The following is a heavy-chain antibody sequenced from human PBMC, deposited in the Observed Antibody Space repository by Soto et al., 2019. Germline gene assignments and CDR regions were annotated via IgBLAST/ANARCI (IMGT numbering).Heavy chain of an antibody. CDR2: VYNSGST. Sequence: PSETLSLSCTVSGGSISSNYWTWIRQPPGKGLEWIGYVYNSGSTNYNPSLKSRVTISEDTSKSQFSLKVNSMTAADTAVYYCARYRREAVAGYTLDNWGQGILVTVSS. V-gene: IGHV4-59*01. J-gene: IGHJ4*02. CDR3: ARYRREAVAGYTLDN. D-gene: IGHD6-13*01. CDR1: GGSISSNY.